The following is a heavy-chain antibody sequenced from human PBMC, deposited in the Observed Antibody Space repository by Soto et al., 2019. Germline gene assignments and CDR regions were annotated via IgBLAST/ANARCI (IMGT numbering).Heavy chain of an antibody. CDR2: IIPIFGTA. J-gene: IGHJ3*02. V-gene: IGHV1-69*13. CDR3: ARYDANLYYYDRSGPHAFDI. D-gene: IGHD3-22*01. CDR1: GGTFSSYA. Sequence: SVKVSCKAAGGTFSSYAISWVRQAPGQGLEWMGGIIPIFGTANYAQKFQGRVTITADESTSTAYMELSSLRSEDTAVYYCARYDANLYYYDRSGPHAFDIWGQGTMVTVSS.